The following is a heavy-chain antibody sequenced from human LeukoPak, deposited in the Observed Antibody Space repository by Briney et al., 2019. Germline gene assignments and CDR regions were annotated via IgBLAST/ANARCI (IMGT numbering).Heavy chain of an antibody. J-gene: IGHJ4*02. Sequence: PSETLSLTCTVSGGSISSNYWNWIRQPPGKGLEGIGYVYYSGTTNYNPSLKSRVTISVDTSKNQFSLKVTSVTVADTAVYHCARGSGSYFPFDSWGQGTLVTVSS. V-gene: IGHV4-59*01. CDR3: ARGSGSYFPFDS. D-gene: IGHD6-19*01. CDR2: VYYSGTT. CDR1: GGSISSNY.